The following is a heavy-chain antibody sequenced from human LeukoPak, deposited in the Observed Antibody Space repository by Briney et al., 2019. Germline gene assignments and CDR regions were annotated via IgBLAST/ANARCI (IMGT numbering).Heavy chain of an antibody. CDR1: GGSFSGYY. CDR3: ARRLGYCSSSSCYTSYYYYYYMDV. J-gene: IGHJ6*03. D-gene: IGHD2-2*02. Sequence: PSETLSLTCAVYGGSFSGYYWSWIRQPPGKGLEWSGEINHSGSTNYNPSLKSRVTISVDTSKNQFSLKLSSVPAADTAVYYCARRLGYCSSSSCYTSYYYYYYMDVWGKGTTVTVSS. V-gene: IGHV4-34*01. CDR2: INHSGST.